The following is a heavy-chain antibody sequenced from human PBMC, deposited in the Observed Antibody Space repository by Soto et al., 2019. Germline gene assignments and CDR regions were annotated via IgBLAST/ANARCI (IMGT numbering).Heavy chain of an antibody. CDR1: GGSFSGYY. J-gene: IGHJ6*02. V-gene: IGHV4-34*01. Sequence: QVQLQQWGAGLLKPSETLSLTCAVYGGSFSGYYWSWIRQPPEEGLEWIGEINHSGSTNYNPSLKSRVTISVDTSKNRFSLKLSSVTAADTAVYFCARGIAVAGYYYFCMDVWGQGTTVTVSS. CDR3: ARGIAVAGYYYFCMDV. CDR2: INHSGST. D-gene: IGHD6-19*01.